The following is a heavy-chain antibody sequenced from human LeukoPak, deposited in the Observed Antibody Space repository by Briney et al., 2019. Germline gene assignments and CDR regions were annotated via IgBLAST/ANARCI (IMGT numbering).Heavy chain of an antibody. CDR3: ARAPYSSRSGWFDP. V-gene: IGHV1-18*01. D-gene: IGHD6-13*01. CDR1: GYTFTSYA. Sequence: GDSVKVSCKASGYTFTSYAISWVRQAPGQGLEWMGWISADNGNTDYAQRFQGRVTMTTDTSTSTAYMELSRLRSDDTAVYYCARAPYSSRSGWFDPWGQGTLVTVSS. J-gene: IGHJ5*02. CDR2: ISADNGNT.